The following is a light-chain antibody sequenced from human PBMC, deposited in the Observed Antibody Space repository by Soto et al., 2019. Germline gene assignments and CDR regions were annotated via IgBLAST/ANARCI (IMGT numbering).Light chain of an antibody. CDR3: QQYSSSPS. CDR2: GAS. J-gene: IGKJ5*01. Sequence: EIVMTQSPPTLALSPGARSTLSCRASQSVSTNLAWYQQKPGQVPSLLIHGASTRASGIPARLSGSGSGTEFTLTIGSMKSEDFAVYYCQQYSSSPSFGQGTRLEI. V-gene: IGKV3D-15*01. CDR1: QSVSTN.